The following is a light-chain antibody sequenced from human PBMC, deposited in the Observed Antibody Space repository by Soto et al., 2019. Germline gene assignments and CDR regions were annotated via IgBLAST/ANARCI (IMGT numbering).Light chain of an antibody. Sequence: QSVLTQPASVSGSPGQSITISCAGSGGDVGNYDLLSWYQQIPGKAPKLIIYEVSNRPSGVSNRFSGSKSGNTASLTISGLQAEDEATYYCSLFTRSNTWVFGGGTKLTVL. V-gene: IGLV2-14*02. J-gene: IGLJ3*02. CDR2: EVS. CDR3: SLFTRSNTWV. CDR1: GGDVGNYDL.